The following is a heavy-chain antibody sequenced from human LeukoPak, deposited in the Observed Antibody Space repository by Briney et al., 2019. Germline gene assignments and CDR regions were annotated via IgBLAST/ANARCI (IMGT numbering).Heavy chain of an antibody. V-gene: IGHV1-69*05. D-gene: IGHD1-26*01. CDR1: GGTFSSYA. Sequence: SVKVSCKASGGTFSSYAISWVRQAPGQGLEWMGGIIPIFGTANYAQKFQGRVTITTDASTSTAYMELSSLRSEDTAVYYCARSGVLVGATRLDYWGQGTLVTVSS. CDR2: IIPIFGTA. J-gene: IGHJ4*02. CDR3: ARSGVLVGATRLDY.